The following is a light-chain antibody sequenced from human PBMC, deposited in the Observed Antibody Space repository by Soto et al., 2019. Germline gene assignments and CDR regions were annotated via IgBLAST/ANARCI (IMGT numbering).Light chain of an antibody. J-gene: IGLJ1*01. CDR3: SSYIATSVLDV. CDR1: SGDIGYVNY. Sequence: QSVLTQPASVSGSPGQAITVSCLESSGDIGYVNYVSWYPQHTGKAPKLVIYEVTNRPSGLSDRISGSKYGNTASLTLSGLPAEDEADYYWSSYIATSVLDVFGSWTKVTV. V-gene: IGLV2-14*01. CDR2: EVT.